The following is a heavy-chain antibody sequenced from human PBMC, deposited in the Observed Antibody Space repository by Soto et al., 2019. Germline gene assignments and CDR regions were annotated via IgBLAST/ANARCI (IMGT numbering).Heavy chain of an antibody. CDR2: INAANGNT. Sequence: ASVKVSCKASGYPFTTFAMHWVRLAPGQRLEWMGWINAANGNTQYSQKFQGRVSISTDTSASTAYLELTSLRSEDTAVYYCARLLGVTAAVTDAFNIWGQGTRVTVSS. V-gene: IGHV1-3*01. CDR3: ARLLGVTAAVTDAFNI. CDR1: GYPFTTFA. D-gene: IGHD2-21*02. J-gene: IGHJ3*02.